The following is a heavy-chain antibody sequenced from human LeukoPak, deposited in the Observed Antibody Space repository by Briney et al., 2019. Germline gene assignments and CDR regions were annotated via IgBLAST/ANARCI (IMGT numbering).Heavy chain of an antibody. Sequence: SETLSLTCAVYGGSFSGYYWSWIGQPPGKGLEWIGEINHSGSTNYNPSLKSRVTISVDTSKNQFSLKLSSVTAADTAVYYCARGRQRLRYWGQGTLVTVSS. J-gene: IGHJ4*02. D-gene: IGHD2-15*01. V-gene: IGHV4-34*01. CDR3: ARGRQRLRY. CDR2: INHSGST. CDR1: GGSFSGYY.